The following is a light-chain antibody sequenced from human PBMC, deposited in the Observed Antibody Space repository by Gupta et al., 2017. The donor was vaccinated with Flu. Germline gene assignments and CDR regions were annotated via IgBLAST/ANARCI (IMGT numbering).Light chain of an antibody. Sequence: QSVFTQPPSVSAAPGQKVTIPCSGSSSNIGNNYVSWYQQLPGTAPKLLIDENNKRPSGIPDRFSGSKSGTSANLAITGLQTGDKADDDGGTWDSGLGAWVFGGGTKLTVL. CDR1: SSNIGNNY. CDR2: ENN. V-gene: IGLV1-51*02. CDR3: GTWDSGLGAWV. J-gene: IGLJ3*02.